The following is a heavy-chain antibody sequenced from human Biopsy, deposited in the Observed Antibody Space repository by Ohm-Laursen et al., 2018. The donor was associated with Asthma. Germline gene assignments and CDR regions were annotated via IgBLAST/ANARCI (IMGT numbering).Heavy chain of an antibody. J-gene: IGHJ2*01. V-gene: IGHV4-39*02. Sequence: SETLSLTWIVSGDAMSTSGSYWGWIRQSPGKGLEWIGSIYYSGRTYYNPSLKSRVTISEDTSRNHFSLKVTSVTAADTAVYYCARAVSSSSYWYFDLWGRGDLVTVSS. D-gene: IGHD6-6*01. CDR2: IYYSGRT. CDR3: ARAVSSSSYWYFDL. CDR1: GDAMSTSGSY.